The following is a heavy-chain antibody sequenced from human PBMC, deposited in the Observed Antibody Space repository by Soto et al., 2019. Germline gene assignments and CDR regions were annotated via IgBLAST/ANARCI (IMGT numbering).Heavy chain of an antibody. D-gene: IGHD3-22*01. V-gene: IGHV1-18*01. CDR2: ISAYNGNT. CDR1: GYTFTSYG. CDR3: ARDTPFSSTFYDSSGYYGDYYYYGMDV. Sequence: ASVKVSCKASGYTFTSYGISWVRQAPGQGLEWMGWISAYNGNTNYAQKLQGRVTMTTDASTSTAYMELRSLRSDDTAVYYCARDTPFSSTFYDSSGYYGDYYYYGMDVWGQGTTVTVSS. J-gene: IGHJ6*02.